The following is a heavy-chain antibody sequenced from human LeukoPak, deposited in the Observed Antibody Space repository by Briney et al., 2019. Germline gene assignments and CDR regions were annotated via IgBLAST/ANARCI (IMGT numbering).Heavy chain of an antibody. CDR3: ARGVAGPNYFDY. V-gene: IGHV3-30*02. CDR2: IRYDGRNR. J-gene: IGHJ4*02. Sequence: GGSLGLSCAASGFTFSSYGMHWVRQAPGKGLEWVAFIRYDGRNRYYADSVRGRFTISSDNSKNTLYLQMNSLRAEDTAVYYCARGVAGPNYFDYWGQGTLVTVSS. CDR1: GFTFSSYG. D-gene: IGHD6-19*01.